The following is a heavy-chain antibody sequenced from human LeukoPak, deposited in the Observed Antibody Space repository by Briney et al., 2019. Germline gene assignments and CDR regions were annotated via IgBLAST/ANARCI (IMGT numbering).Heavy chain of an antibody. CDR1: GFTFSISG. Sequence: GRSLRLSCAASGFTFSISGMHWVRQAPGKGLEWVAVISYDGSNKYYAGCVKGRFTISRDNSKNTLYLQMNSLRAEDTAVYYCAKGTYYYESSGYFDYWGQGTLVTVSS. D-gene: IGHD3-22*01. CDR3: AKGTYYYESSGYFDY. J-gene: IGHJ4*02. CDR2: ISYDGSNK. V-gene: IGHV3-30*18.